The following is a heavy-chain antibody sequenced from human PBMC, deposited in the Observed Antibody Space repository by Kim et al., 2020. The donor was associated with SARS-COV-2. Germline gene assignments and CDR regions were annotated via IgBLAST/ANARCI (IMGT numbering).Heavy chain of an antibody. Sequence: NPSLKSRVTISVDTTRTQFSLKLSSVTAADTAVYYCARISSGSYAFDIWGQGTMVTVSS. J-gene: IGHJ3*02. V-gene: IGHV4-31*02. CDR3: ARISSGSYAFDI. D-gene: IGHD3-22*01.